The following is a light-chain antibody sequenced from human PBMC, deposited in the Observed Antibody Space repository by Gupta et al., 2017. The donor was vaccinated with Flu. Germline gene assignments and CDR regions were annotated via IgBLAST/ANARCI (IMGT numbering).Light chain of an antibody. V-gene: IGKV3-20*01. CDR2: GAS. Sequence: EIVLTQSPGTLSLSPGERATLSCRASQSVSSSYLAWYQQKPGQAPRLLIYGASSRATGITDRFSGSGSGTDFTLTISRLEPEDFAVYYCQQSVYSFGQGTKLEIK. CDR1: QSVSSSY. CDR3: QQSVYS. J-gene: IGKJ2*03.